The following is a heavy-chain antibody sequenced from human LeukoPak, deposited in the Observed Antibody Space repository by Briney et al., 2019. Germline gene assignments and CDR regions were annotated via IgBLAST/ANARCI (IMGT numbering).Heavy chain of an antibody. CDR2: IHSNGYT. J-gene: IGHJ5*02. CDR1: GGSIGGYY. CDR3: AQRQGLMSGPYDYFDP. V-gene: IGHV4-4*09. D-gene: IGHD5-12*01. Sequence: SETLSLTCTVSGGSIGGYYWTWIRQPPGQGLEWIAYIHSNGYTNYNPSLRSRVTISVDPSKNQFSLTVTPVTAADTAIYYCAQRQGLMSGPYDYFDPWGQGALVTVSS.